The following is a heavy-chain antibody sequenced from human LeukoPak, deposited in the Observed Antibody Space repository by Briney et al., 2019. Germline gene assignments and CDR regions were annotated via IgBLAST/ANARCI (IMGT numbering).Heavy chain of an antibody. CDR1: GFTFSSYS. CDR2: ISSSGSYI. V-gene: IGHV3-21*01. J-gene: IGHJ4*02. D-gene: IGHD3-16*02. Sequence: PGGSLRLSCAASGFTFSSYSMNWVRQAPGKGLEWVSSISSSGSYIYYADSVKGRFTISRDNAKNSLYLQMNSLRAEDTAVYYCARDPAYVWGSYRYTIYFDYWGQGTLVTVSS. CDR3: ARDPAYVWGSYRYTIYFDY.